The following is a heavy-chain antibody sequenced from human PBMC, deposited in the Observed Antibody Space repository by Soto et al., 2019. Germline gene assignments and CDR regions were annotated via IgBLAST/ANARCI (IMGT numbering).Heavy chain of an antibody. D-gene: IGHD1-26*01. CDR2: IYPGDSDT. CDR3: ARQEYSGSPNYYYYYGMDV. CDR1: GYSFTSYW. J-gene: IGHJ6*02. V-gene: IGHV5-51*01. Sequence: GESLKISCKGSGYSFTSYWIGWVRQMPGKGLEWMGIIYPGDSDTRYSPSFQGQVTISADKSISTAYLQWSSLKASDTAMYYCARQEYSGSPNYYYYYGMDVWGQGTTVTVSS.